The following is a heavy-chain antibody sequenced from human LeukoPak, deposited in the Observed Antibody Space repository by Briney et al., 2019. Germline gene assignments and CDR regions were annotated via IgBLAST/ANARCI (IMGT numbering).Heavy chain of an antibody. CDR2: LTGDVAST. Sequence: GGSLRLSCAVSGFTVSNYWIHWVRQAPGEGLVWVSHLTGDVASTIYADSVKGRFTTSRDDSKNTVYLQMNYLRADDSGIYYCARENWEIWTWGRGTLVTVSS. CDR1: GFTVSNYW. V-gene: IGHV3-74*01. J-gene: IGHJ5*02. CDR3: ARENWEIWT. D-gene: IGHD1-26*01.